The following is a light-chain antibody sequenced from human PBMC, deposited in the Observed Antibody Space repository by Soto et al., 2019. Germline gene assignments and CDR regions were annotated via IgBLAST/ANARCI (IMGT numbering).Light chain of an antibody. CDR1: ISDVGGYNY. J-gene: IGLJ1*01. CDR2: EVS. CDR3: SSFAGSNNYV. Sequence: QSVLTQPPSASGSPGQSVTISCTGTISDVGGYNYVSWYQQHPGKAPKLMIYEVSKRPSGVPGRFSGSKSGNTASLTVSGLQAEDEADYYCSSFAGSNNYVFGIGTKVTVL. V-gene: IGLV2-8*01.